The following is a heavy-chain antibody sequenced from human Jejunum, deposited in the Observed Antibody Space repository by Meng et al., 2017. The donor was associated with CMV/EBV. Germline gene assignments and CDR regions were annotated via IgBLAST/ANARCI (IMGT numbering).Heavy chain of an antibody. D-gene: IGHD3-22*01. CDR2: INHRGDP. CDR1: GGSFSGYY. J-gene: IGHJ5*02. Sequence: LTCETHGGSFSGYYGSWIRQTPNKELEWIGEINHRGDPTYNPSLNGRVTISVDRSKKQVSLKLTSVTAADTAVYYCARGLDNYYDLTWGQGILVTVSS. V-gene: IGHV4-34*01. CDR3: ARGLDNYYDLT.